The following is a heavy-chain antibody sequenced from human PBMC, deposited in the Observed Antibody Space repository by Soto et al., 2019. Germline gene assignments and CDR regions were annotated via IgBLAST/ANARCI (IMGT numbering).Heavy chain of an antibody. V-gene: IGHV3-13*01. CDR1: GFTFSSYD. J-gene: IGHJ6*02. D-gene: IGHD6-13*01. CDR2: IGTAGDT. CDR3: ARRNIAAAGYGMDV. Sequence: EVQLVESGGGLVQPGGSLRLSCAASGFTFSSYDMHWVRQATGKGLEWVSAIGTAGDTYYPGSVKGRFTISRENAKNSLYLQMNSLRAGDTAVYYCARRNIAAAGYGMDVWGQGTTVTVSS.